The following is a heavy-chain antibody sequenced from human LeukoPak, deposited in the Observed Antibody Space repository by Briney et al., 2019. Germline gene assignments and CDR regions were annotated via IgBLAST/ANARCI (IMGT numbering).Heavy chain of an antibody. CDR1: VYTLTSSY. Sequence: ASVKVSCKASVYTLTSSYIHGVRQAPGQGLEWMGWIRAYNGKPSYAQKYQGRVTMTTDSSTNTAYMDRTSRRSDDTAVYYCARGGTFYPCIDYWGQGPRVTVPS. CDR3: ARGGTFYPCIDY. CDR2: IRAYNGKP. D-gene: IGHD1-26*01. V-gene: IGHV1-18*01. J-gene: IGHJ4*02.